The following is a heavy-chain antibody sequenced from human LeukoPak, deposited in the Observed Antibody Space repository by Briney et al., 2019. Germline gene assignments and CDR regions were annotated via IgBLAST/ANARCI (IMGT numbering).Heavy chain of an antibody. Sequence: PSETLSLICTVSGGSISSYYWSWIRQPPGKGLEWIGYIYYSGSTNYNPSLKSRVTISVDTSKNQFSLKLSSVTAADTAVYYCASFISVGDYIGWFDPRGQGTLVTVSS. J-gene: IGHJ5*02. CDR3: ASFISVGDYIGWFDP. D-gene: IGHD4-17*01. CDR1: GGSISSYY. CDR2: IYYSGST. V-gene: IGHV4-59*01.